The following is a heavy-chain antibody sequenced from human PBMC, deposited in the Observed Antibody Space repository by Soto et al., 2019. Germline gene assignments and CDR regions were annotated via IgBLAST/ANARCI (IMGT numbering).Heavy chain of an antibody. CDR1: GFTFSSYA. D-gene: IGHD3-16*01. CDR2: ISGSGGST. V-gene: IGHV3-23*01. Sequence: EVQLLESGGGLVQPGGSLRLSCAASGFTFSSYAMSWVRQAPGKGLEWVSAISGSGGSTYYADSVKGRFTISRDNSKNTLYLQMNSLRAEDTAVYYCAKQTLRFMGVGNWFDPWGQGTLVTVSS. CDR3: AKQTLRFMGVGNWFDP. J-gene: IGHJ5*02.